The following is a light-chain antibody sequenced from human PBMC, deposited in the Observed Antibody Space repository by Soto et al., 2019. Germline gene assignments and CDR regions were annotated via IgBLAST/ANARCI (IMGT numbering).Light chain of an antibody. CDR3: QQSYSTPRT. CDR2: AAS. CDR1: QSISTF. Sequence: DIQMTQSPSSLSASVGDRVTITCRASQSISTFLNWFQQKPGKAPKLLIYAASTLQSGVPSRFSGGGSGTEFTLTISSLQPEDFATYSCQQSYSTPRTFGQGTKVEIK. J-gene: IGKJ1*01. V-gene: IGKV1-39*01.